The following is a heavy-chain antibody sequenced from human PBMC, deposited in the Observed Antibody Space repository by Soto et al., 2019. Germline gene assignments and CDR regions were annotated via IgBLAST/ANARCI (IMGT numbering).Heavy chain of an antibody. CDR1: GGSISSNNW. J-gene: IGHJ3*01. D-gene: IGHD6-13*01. V-gene: IGHV4-4*02. CDR2: SYHSGST. Sequence: PWETLSLTCAVSGGSISSNNWWSWLRQPPGKGLEWIGESYHSGSTNYNPSLKSRVTISVDKSKNQFSLKMSSVTAADTAVYYCARHATRVSKSSGWYGPYCYVIDVWGQVPIVTVSS. CDR3: ARHATRVSKSSGWYGPYCYVIDV.